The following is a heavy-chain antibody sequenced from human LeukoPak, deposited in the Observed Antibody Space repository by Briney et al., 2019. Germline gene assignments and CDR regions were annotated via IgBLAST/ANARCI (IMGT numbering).Heavy chain of an antibody. V-gene: IGHV1-18*01. CDR3: ARDYYYYDTSGYSETSFDY. Sequence: ASVKVSCKASGYTFTSYGISWVRQAPGQGLEWMGWISAYNGNTNYAQKLQGRVTMTTDTSTSTAYMEVRSLKSDDTAVYYCARDYYYYDTSGYSETSFDYWGQGTLVTVSP. CDR1: GYTFTSYG. CDR2: ISAYNGNT. J-gene: IGHJ4*02. D-gene: IGHD3-22*01.